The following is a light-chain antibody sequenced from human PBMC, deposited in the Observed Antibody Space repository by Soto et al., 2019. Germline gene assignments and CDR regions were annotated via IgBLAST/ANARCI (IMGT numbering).Light chain of an antibody. CDR1: NIRSNS. Sequence: SYELTQPPSVSVPPGQTARITCGGNNIRSNSVHWYQQKPGQAPVLVVHDDSDRPSGIPDRLSGSNSDNTATLTISMVEAGDEADYYCQVLYRSREHPRVVFGGGTKLTVL. CDR2: DDS. CDR3: QVLYRSREHPRVV. J-gene: IGLJ2*01. V-gene: IGLV3-21*02.